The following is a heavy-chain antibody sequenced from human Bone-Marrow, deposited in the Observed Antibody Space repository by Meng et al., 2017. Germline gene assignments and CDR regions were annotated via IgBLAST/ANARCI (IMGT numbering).Heavy chain of an antibody. Sequence: SETLSLTCTVSGGSISSYYWSWIRQPPGKGLEWIGYIYYSGSTNYNPSLKSRVTISVDTSKNQFSLKLSSVTAADTAVYYCARDSESYYDFWSGYSLLGYYYYGMDVWGQGTTVTVSS. V-gene: IGHV4-59*01. CDR1: GGSISSYY. J-gene: IGHJ6*02. CDR2: IYYSGST. D-gene: IGHD3-3*01. CDR3: ARDSESYYDFWSGYSLLGYYYYGMDV.